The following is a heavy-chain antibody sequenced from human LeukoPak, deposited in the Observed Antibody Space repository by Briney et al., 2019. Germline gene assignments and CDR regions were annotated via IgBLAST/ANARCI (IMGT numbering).Heavy chain of an antibody. D-gene: IGHD6-19*01. CDR2: ISAYNGNT. Sequence: ASVKVSCKASGYTFTSYGISWARQAPGQGLEWMGWISAYNGNTNYAQKLQGRVTMTTDTSTSTAYMELRSLRSDDTAVHYCARGTAVEFYYYMDVWGKGTTVTVSS. CDR1: GYTFTSYG. V-gene: IGHV1-18*01. J-gene: IGHJ6*03. CDR3: ARGTAVEFYYYMDV.